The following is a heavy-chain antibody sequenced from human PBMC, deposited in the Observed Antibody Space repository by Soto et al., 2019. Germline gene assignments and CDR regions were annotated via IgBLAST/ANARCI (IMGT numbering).Heavy chain of an antibody. V-gene: IGHV4-39*01. CDR3: ARRKDHHDSSEHWLAI. Sequence: WSVAWGTTVGIGCCCICNHQPPGKGLEWIGSISYSGSTFYNPSLKTRVTISVDTSKNQLSLKLTSVTAADTAVYYCARRKDHHDSSEHWLAIWA. CDR1: WGTTVGIGCC. J-gene: IGHJ3*02. CDR2: ISYSGST. D-gene: IGHD3-22*01.